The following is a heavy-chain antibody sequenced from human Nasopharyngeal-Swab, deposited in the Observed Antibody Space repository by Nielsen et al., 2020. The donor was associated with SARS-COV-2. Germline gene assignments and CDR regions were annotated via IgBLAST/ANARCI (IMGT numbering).Heavy chain of an antibody. Sequence: GGSLRLSCAASGFIFSNYNMNWVRQAPGKELEWVSYIGVTSSTRYYADSLRGRFTISRDNAKNSLYLQMNSLRAEDTAVYYCARGGSSWPHWYFDLWGRGTLVTVSS. CDR3: ARGGSSWPHWYFDL. CDR2: IGVTSSTR. D-gene: IGHD6-13*01. V-gene: IGHV3-48*04. J-gene: IGHJ2*01. CDR1: GFIFSNYN.